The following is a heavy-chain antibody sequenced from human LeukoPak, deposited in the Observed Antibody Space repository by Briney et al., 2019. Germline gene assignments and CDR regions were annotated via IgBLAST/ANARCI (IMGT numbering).Heavy chain of an antibody. V-gene: IGHV3-33*06. CDR1: GFTFSSYG. Sequence: GRSLRLSCAASGFTFSSYGMHWVRQAPGKGLEWVAVIWYDGSNKYYADSVKGRFTISRDNSKNTLYLQMNSLRAEDTAVYYCAKDSVGLYPRVSGYWGQGTLVTVSS. CDR3: AKDSVGLYPRVSGY. J-gene: IGHJ4*02. D-gene: IGHD2-2*01. CDR2: IWYDGSNK.